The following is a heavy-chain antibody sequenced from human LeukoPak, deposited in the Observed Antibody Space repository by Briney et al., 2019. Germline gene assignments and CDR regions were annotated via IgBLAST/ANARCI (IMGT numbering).Heavy chain of an antibody. D-gene: IGHD3-16*02. V-gene: IGHV3-30*18. CDR2: ISYDGSNK. CDR1: GFTFSSYG. J-gene: IGHJ4*02. CDR3: AKSIRLGELSD. Sequence: GGSLRLSCAASGFTFSSYGMHWVRQAPGKGLEWVALISYDGSNKYHADSVKGRFTISRDNSKNTLYLQMNSLRVEDTAVFYCAKSIRLGELSDWGQGTLVTVSS.